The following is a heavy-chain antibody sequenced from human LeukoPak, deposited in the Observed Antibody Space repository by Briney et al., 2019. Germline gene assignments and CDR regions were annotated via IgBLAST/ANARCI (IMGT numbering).Heavy chain of an antibody. CDR2: ISGSGGST. J-gene: IGHJ4*02. D-gene: IGHD3-10*01. CDR3: AKEGITMVRGVITPSYFDY. V-gene: IGHV3-23*01. CDR1: GFTFSSYA. Sequence: GGSLRLSCAASGFTFSSYAMSWVRQAPGKGLEWVSAISGSGGSTYYADSVKGRFTISRDNSKNTLYLQMNSLRAEDTAVYYCAKEGITMVRGVITPSYFDYWGQGTLVTVSS.